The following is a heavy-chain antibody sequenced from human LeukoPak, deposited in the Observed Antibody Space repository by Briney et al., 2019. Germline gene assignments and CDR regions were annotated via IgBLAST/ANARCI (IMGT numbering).Heavy chain of an antibody. J-gene: IGHJ2*01. Sequence: ASVKVSCKASGGTFGSYVISWVRQAPGLGLEWMGGIIPIFGTAHYAQKFQGRLTITADESTSTVYMEMSSLRSEDTAMYYCAKEGDTALVTGYFDLWGRGTLVTVSS. V-gene: IGHV1-69*13. D-gene: IGHD5-18*01. CDR1: GGTFGSYV. CDR3: AKEGDTALVTGYFDL. CDR2: IIPIFGTA.